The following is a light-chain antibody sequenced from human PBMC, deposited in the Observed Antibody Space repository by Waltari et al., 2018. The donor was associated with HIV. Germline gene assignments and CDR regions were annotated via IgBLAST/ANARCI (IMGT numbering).Light chain of an antibody. CDR1: RNDVGAYAF. J-gene: IGLJ2*01. CDR3: TSYVDNFGVL. Sequence: QSALTQPPSASGSPGQSVTLSCPGYRNDVGAYAFVSGYQQHPGRAPTLFIYAVNNRPSGVTVRCSGAKSGDTAALTVSGLQAEDDGHYFCTSYVDNFGVLFGGGTKLAVL. V-gene: IGLV2-8*01. CDR2: AVN.